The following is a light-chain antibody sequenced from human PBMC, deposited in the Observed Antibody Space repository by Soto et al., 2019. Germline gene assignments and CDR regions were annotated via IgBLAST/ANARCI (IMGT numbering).Light chain of an antibody. J-gene: IGKJ1*01. Sequence: DIQMTQSPSTLSASVGDRVTITCRASQSISSWLAWYQQKPGKAPKLLIYKASSLESGVPSRFSGSGSGTEFTLTISSLKPDDFATYYCQQCSNFWTFGQGTKVDIK. CDR3: QQCSNFWT. V-gene: IGKV1-5*03. CDR1: QSISSW. CDR2: KAS.